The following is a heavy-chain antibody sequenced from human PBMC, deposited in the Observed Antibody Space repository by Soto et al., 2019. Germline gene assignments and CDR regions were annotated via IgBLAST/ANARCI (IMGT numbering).Heavy chain of an antibody. CDR3: ARVDGYCSGGSCYSGVRTDYYYYYGMDV. D-gene: IGHD2-15*01. V-gene: IGHV4-30-4*01. CDR1: GGSISSGDYY. CDR2: IYYSGST. Sequence: SETLSLTCTVSGGSISSGDYYWSWIRQPPGKGLEWIGYIYYSGSTYYNPSLKSRVTISVDTSKNQFSLKLSSVTAADTAVYYCARVDGYCSGGSCYSGVRTDYYYYYGMDVWGQGTTVTVSS. J-gene: IGHJ6*02.